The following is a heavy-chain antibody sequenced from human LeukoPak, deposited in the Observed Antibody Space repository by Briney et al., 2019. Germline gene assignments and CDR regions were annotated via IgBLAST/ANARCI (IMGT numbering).Heavy chain of an antibody. CDR3: TRRVPVAVLDY. CDR2: MSYDERTT. CDR1: GFAFSSYS. J-gene: IGHJ4*02. Sequence: PGRSLRLSCAASGFAFSSYSMHWVSQAPGKGLECVGFMSYDERTTHYADSVRGRFTISRDNSKNTLFLQMDSLTIEDTALYYCTRRVPVAVLDYWGQGTLVTVAS. D-gene: IGHD2-2*01. V-gene: IGHV3-30*04.